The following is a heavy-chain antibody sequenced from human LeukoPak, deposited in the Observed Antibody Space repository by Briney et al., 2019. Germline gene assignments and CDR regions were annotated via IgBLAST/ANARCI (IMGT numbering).Heavy chain of an antibody. Sequence: PGRSLRLSCAASGFTFSSYAMHWVRQAPGKGLEWVAFISYDGTKYYADSVKGRFTISRDNSKNTPYLQMNSLRAEDTAVYYCARDRSFIAAAGIDYWGQGTLVTVSS. CDR1: GFTFSSYA. D-gene: IGHD6-13*01. CDR3: ARDRSFIAAAGIDY. CDR2: ISYDGTK. J-gene: IGHJ4*02. V-gene: IGHV3-30*04.